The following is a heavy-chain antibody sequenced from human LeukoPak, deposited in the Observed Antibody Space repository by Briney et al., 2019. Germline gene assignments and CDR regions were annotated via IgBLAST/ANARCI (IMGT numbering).Heavy chain of an antibody. CDR2: ISSSSNYI. CDR3: ARERAHYYYYYMDV. V-gene: IGHV3-21*01. CDR1: GFTFSSYE. Sequence: SGGSLRLSCAASGFTFSSYEMNWVRQAPGKGLEWVSSISSSSNYIYYADSVKGRFTISRDNAKNSLYLQMNSLRAEDTAVYYCARERAHYYYYYMDVWGKGTTVTVSS. J-gene: IGHJ6*03.